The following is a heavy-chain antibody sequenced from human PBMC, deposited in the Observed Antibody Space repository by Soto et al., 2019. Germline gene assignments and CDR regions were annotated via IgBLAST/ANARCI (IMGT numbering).Heavy chain of an antibody. CDR3: ARTTQRLGSRAYYYYGMDV. CDR2: INPSGGST. V-gene: IGHV1-46*01. CDR1: GYTFTSYY. D-gene: IGHD1-1*01. Sequence: QVQLVQSGAEVKKPGASVKVSCKASGYTFTSYYMHWVRQAPGQGLEWMGIINPSGGSTSYAQKLQGRVTRTRDTSTSTGYMELSSLRSEDTAVYYCARTTQRLGSRAYYYYGMDVWGQGTTVTVSS. J-gene: IGHJ6*02.